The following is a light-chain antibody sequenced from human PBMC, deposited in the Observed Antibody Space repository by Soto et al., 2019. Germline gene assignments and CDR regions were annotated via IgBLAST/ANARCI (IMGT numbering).Light chain of an antibody. Sequence: ETVLTQSPGTLSLSPGDRATLSCRASQSVSSSYLAWYQQKPGQAPRLLIYEASRRATGIPDRFSGSGSGTDFTLTISRLEPEDFAVYYCQQYGSTPRTFGQGTKVEIK. CDR3: QQYGSTPRT. V-gene: IGKV3-20*01. CDR1: QSVSSSY. CDR2: EAS. J-gene: IGKJ1*01.